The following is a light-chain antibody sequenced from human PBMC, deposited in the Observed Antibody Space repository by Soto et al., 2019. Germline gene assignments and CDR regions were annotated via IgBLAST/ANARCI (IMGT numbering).Light chain of an antibody. V-gene: IGLV2-11*01. CDR1: SSDVGGYNF. CDR2: NVI. CDR3: SSYTKTNTLVL. J-gene: IGLJ2*01. Sequence: QSALTQPRSVSGSPGQSVTISCTGTSSDVGGYNFVSWYQHHPGKAPKLMIYNVIQRPSGVPDRFSASKSGNTASLTISGLQAEDEADYFCSSYTKTNTLVLFGGGTKLTVL.